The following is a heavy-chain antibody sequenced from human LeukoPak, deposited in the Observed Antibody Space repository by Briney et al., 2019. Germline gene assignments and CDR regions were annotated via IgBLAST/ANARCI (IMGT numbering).Heavy chain of an antibody. CDR1: GFTFSSYS. J-gene: IGHJ4*02. D-gene: IGHD3-9*01. CDR3: ARDLSRYFDNYEWPGSAGY. CDR2: ISSSSSYI. V-gene: IGHV3-21*01. Sequence: GGSLRLSCAASGFTFSSYSMNWVRQAPGKGLERVSSISSSSSYIYYADSVKGRFTISRDNAKNSLYLQMDSLRAEDTAVYYCARDLSRYFDNYEWPGSAGYWGQGTLVTVSS.